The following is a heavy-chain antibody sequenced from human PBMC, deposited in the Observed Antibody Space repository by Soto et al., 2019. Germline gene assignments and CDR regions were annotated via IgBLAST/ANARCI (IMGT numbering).Heavy chain of an antibody. Sequence: QVYLQESGPGLMRPSQTLSLTCAVSGATISSDAYHWSWLRQHPGKGLEWVGFIASRGSTYYSPSLKSRVSTPVDMSKNQFALILTSVTAADTAVYYCAIYRFSDTWSKFDYCGQGTLISGSS. J-gene: IGHJ4*02. D-gene: IGHD3-16*02. CDR3: AIYRFSDTWSKFDY. CDR2: IASRGST. V-gene: IGHV4-31*11. CDR1: GATISSDAYH.